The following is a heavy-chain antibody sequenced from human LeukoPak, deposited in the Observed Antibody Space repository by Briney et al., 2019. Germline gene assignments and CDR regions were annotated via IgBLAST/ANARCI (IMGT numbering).Heavy chain of an antibody. CDR3: FDS. V-gene: IGHV1-18*01. Sequence: ASVKVSCKASGYTFTKYGLGWVRQAPGQGLEWMGWISTYNGDTYFAQKVQGRVTMTTETTTATGYMELRSLRSDDTAVYYWFDSWGQGTLVTVSS. CDR2: ISTYNGDT. J-gene: IGHJ4*02. CDR1: GYTFTKYG.